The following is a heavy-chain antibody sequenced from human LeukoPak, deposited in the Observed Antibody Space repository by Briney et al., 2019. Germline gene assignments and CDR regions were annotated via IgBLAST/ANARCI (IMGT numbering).Heavy chain of an antibody. D-gene: IGHD2-2*02. CDR2: ISGSGGST. V-gene: IGHV3-23*01. Sequence: GGSLRLSCAASGFTFSSYWMSWVRQAPGKGLEWVSAISGSGGSTYYADSVKGRFTISRDNSKNTLYLQMNSLRAEDTAVYYCAKDRGRVVVPAAILGYWGQGTLVTVSS. J-gene: IGHJ4*02. CDR3: AKDRGRVVVPAAILGY. CDR1: GFTFSSYW.